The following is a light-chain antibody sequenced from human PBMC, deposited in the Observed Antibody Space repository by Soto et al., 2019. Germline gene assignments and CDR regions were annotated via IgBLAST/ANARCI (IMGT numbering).Light chain of an antibody. CDR3: QQRSNWPWT. Sequence: EIVLTLSPATLSLSPGERATLSCRASQSVSNYLAWYQQKPGQAPRLLIYDASNRATDIPARFSGSGSGTDFTLTISSLEPEDFAVYYCQQRSNWPWTFGQGTKVAIK. V-gene: IGKV3-11*01. J-gene: IGKJ1*01. CDR1: QSVSNY. CDR2: DAS.